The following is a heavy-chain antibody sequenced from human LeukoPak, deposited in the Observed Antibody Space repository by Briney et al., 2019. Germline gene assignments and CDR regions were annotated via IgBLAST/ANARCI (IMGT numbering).Heavy chain of an antibody. CDR2: INHSGST. D-gene: IGHD3-10*01. CDR3: ARRRITMGAWFDP. Sequence: SETLSLTCAVSGDSISSGGYYWSWIRQPPGKGLEWIGEINHSGSTNYNPSLKSRVTISVDTSKNQFSLKLSSVTAADTAVYYCARRRITMGAWFDPWGQGTLVTVSS. V-gene: IGHV4-34*01. CDR1: GDSISSGGYY. J-gene: IGHJ5*02.